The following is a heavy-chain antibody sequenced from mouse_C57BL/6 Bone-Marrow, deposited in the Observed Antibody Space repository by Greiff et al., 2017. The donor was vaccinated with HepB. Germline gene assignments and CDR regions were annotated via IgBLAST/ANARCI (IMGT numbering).Heavy chain of an antibody. CDR3: ARNPQPHWCFDV. CDR2: IWSGGST. J-gene: IGHJ1*03. D-gene: IGHD6-1*01. V-gene: IGHV2-2*01. CDR1: GFSFTSYG. Sequence: QVQLKESGPGLVQPSQSLSITCTVSGFSFTSYGVHWVRQSPGKGLEWLGVIWSGGSTDYNAAFISRLSISKDNSKSQIFFKMNSLQADDTAIYYCARNPQPHWCFDVWGTGTTVTVSS.